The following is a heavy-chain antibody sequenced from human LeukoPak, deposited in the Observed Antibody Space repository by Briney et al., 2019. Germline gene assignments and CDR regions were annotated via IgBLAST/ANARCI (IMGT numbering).Heavy chain of an antibody. CDR3: EKDKDYHRLGSYYDY. V-gene: IGHV3-30*02. J-gene: IGHJ4*02. CDR2: IRYDGWNK. D-gene: IGHD3-10*01. Sequence: PGGSLPLSCAASGFTFSSYGLHGVRQPPAREGVGVAFIRYDGWNKYYEHSVKGRFTISIDNSKNTLSLQMNRLRAEDTAVYYFEKDKDYHRLGSYYDYWGQGTLVTVSS. CDR1: GFTFSSYG.